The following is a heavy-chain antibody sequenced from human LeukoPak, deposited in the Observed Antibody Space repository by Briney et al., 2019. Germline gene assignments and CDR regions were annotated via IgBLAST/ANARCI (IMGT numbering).Heavy chain of an antibody. V-gene: IGHV4-59*08. Sequence: SETLSLTCTVSGGSISSYYWSWIRQPPGKGLEWIGYIYYSGSTNYNPSLKSRVTISVDTSKNQFSLKLSSVTAADTAVYYCARFNNSWSYFDYWGQGTLVTVSS. CDR1: GGSISSYY. CDR2: IYYSGST. J-gene: IGHJ4*02. CDR3: ARFNNSWSYFDY. D-gene: IGHD6-13*01.